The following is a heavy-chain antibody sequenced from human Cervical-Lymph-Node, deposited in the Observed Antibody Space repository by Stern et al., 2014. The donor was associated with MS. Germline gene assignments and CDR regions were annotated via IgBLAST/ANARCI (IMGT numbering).Heavy chain of an antibody. V-gene: IGHV4-59*01. CDR1: GGSIRRNY. Sequence: VQLVESGPGLVKPAETLSLTCTVSGGSIRRNYWSWIRQPPGMGLEWIGDIYYSGSTNYNPSLKSRVTISIDTSKNQFSLNLTSVTAADTAVYYCARDLATVGWFDPWGQGTLVTVSS. CDR2: IYYSGST. J-gene: IGHJ5*02. CDR3: ARDLATVGWFDP. D-gene: IGHD4-23*01.